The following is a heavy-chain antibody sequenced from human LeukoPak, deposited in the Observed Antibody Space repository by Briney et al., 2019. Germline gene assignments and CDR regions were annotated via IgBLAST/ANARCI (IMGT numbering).Heavy chain of an antibody. J-gene: IGHJ6*02. CDR3: ARGSDYGEVEEPNYGMDV. Sequence: PSETLSLTCAVSGGSISSSNWWSWVRQPPGKGLEWIGEIYHSGSTNYNPSLKSRVTISVDKSKNQFSLKLSSVTAADTAVYYCARGSDYGEVEEPNYGMDVWGQGTLVTVSS. CDR2: IYHSGST. CDR1: GGSISSSNW. D-gene: IGHD4-17*01. V-gene: IGHV4-4*02.